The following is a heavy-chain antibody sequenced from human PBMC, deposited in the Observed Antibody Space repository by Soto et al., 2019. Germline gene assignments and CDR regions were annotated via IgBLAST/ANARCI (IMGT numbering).Heavy chain of an antibody. J-gene: IGHJ6*02. CDR1: GYNFGDYY. CDR3: ARDGGVAAIYGMDV. D-gene: IGHD2-15*01. V-gene: IGHV1-2*02. Sequence: QVQLVQSGAEVKKPGASVKVSCKASGYNFGDYYIHWVRQAPGQGPQWMGWIIPNSGVTKFAENFRGRVSMTSDTSLNTAYLELMRLKSDDTAIYYCARDGGVAAIYGMDVGGQGTTVIVSS. CDR2: IIPNSGVT.